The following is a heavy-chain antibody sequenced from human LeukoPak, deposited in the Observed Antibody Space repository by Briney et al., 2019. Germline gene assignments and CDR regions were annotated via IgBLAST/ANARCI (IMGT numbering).Heavy chain of an antibody. D-gene: IGHD3-22*01. CDR1: GGTFSSYA. J-gene: IGHJ6*03. CDR3: ARGRFDYYDSSGYYRPREYYSYYYMDV. CDR2: ISAYNGNT. V-gene: IGHV1-18*01. Sequence: ASVKVSCKASGGTFSSYAISWVRQAPGQGLEWMGWISAYNGNTNYAQKLQGRVTMTTDTSTSTAYMELRSLRSDDTAAYYCARGRFDYYDSSGYYRPREYYSYYYMDVWGKGTTVTISS.